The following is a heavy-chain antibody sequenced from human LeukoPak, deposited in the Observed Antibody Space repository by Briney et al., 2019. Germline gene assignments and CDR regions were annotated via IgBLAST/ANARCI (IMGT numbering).Heavy chain of an antibody. Sequence: GSLRLSCAASGFTFSDNYMTWIRQPPGKGLEWIGEINNSGSTNYNPSLKSRVTISVDTSKNQFSLKVNSVTAADTAVYYCARRPAGTIDYWGQGTLVTVSS. CDR1: GFTFSDNY. V-gene: IGHV4-34*01. CDR2: INNSGST. CDR3: ARRPAGTIDY. D-gene: IGHD6-19*01. J-gene: IGHJ4*02.